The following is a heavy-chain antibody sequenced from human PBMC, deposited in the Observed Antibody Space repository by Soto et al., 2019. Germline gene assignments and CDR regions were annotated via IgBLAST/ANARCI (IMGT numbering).Heavy chain of an antibody. CDR3: ARGAPYYYDSSGYYFQH. CDR1: GYTFTSYY. D-gene: IGHD3-22*01. Sequence: ASVKVSCKASGYTFTSYYMHWVRQAPGQGLEWMGIINPSGGSTSYAQKFQGRVTMTRDTSTSTVYMELSSLRSEDTAVYYCARGAPYYYDSSGYYFQHWGQGTLVTVSS. V-gene: IGHV1-46*01. CDR2: INPSGGST. J-gene: IGHJ1*01.